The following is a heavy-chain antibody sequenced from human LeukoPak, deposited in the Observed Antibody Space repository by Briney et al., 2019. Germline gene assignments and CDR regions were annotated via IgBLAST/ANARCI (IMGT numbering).Heavy chain of an antibody. J-gene: IGHJ4*02. CDR1: GFTFDDYA. Sequence: GRSLRLSCAASGFTFDDYAMHWVRHAPGKGLEWVSGISWNSGSIGYADSVKGRFTISRDNAKNSLYLQMNSLRAEDMALYYCAKVLTVVAPIGPFDYWGQGTLVTVSS. V-gene: IGHV3-9*03. CDR2: ISWNSGSI. CDR3: AKVLTVVAPIGPFDY. D-gene: IGHD3-22*01.